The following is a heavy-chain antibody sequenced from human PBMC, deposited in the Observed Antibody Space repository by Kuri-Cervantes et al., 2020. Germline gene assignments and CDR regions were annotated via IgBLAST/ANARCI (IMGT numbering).Heavy chain of an antibody. Sequence: ASVKVSCKASGYTFTGYYMHWVRQAPGQRLEWMGWINAGNGNTKYSQKFQGRVTITRDTSASTAYMELSSLRSEDTAVYYCASTGYQLPFTDFWGQGTLVTVSS. V-gene: IGHV1-3*01. CDR1: GYTFTGYY. J-gene: IGHJ4*01. D-gene: IGHD2-2*01. CDR3: ASTGYQLPFTDF. CDR2: INAGNGNT.